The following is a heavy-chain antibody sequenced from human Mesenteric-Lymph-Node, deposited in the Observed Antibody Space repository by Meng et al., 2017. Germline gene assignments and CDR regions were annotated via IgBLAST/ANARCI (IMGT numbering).Heavy chain of an antibody. CDR2: ISSSSSYI. J-gene: IGHJ2*01. V-gene: IGHV3-21*01. CDR1: GFTFSSYS. CDR3: ARDPGGEAAIGL. Sequence: EVQLVESGGGLVKRGGSLRLSCAASGFTFSSYSMNWVRQAPGKGLEWVSSISSSSSYIYYADSVKGRFTISRDNAKNSLYLQMNSLRAEDTALYYCARDPGGEAAIGLWGRGTLVTVSS. D-gene: IGHD2-2*01.